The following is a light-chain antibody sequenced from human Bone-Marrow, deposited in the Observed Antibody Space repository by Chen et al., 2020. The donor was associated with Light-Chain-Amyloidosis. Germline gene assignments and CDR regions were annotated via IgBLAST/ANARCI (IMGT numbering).Light chain of an antibody. CDR1: RSNIGSNT. V-gene: IGLV1-44*01. CDR2: SHT. Sequence: QSLLTQPPSASGTPGKRVTISCSGSRSNIGSNTVNWYQQFPGTAPKVLIYSHTQRPSGWPHRFSGSKSGRSSYRASSGRQSDDGADYYCTAWDDSLNGWLFGGVTKFPV. CDR3: TAWDDSLNGWL. J-gene: IGLJ3*02.